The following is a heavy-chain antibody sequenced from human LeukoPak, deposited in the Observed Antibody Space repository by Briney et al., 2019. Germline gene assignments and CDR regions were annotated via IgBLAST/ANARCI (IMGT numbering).Heavy chain of an antibody. Sequence: WASVKVSCKASGYTFTSYGISWVRQAPGQGLEWVAWISAYNSNKNSAEKFQGRVTMTIDTSTSTAYMELRSLKSDDTAVYYCVRLIKPAGPWDGMDVWGQGTTVIVSS. CDR1: GYTFTSYG. CDR3: VRLIKPAGPWDGMDV. V-gene: IGHV1-18*04. J-gene: IGHJ6*02. D-gene: IGHD1-26*01. CDR2: ISAYNSNK.